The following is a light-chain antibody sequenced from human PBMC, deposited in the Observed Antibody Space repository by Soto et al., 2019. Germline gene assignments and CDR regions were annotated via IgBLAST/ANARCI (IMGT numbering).Light chain of an antibody. Sequence: QSALTQPASVSGSPGQSITISCTGTSSDIGGYNYVSWYQQLPGKVPKLIIYDVSNRPSGVSDRFSGSKSGNAASLTISGLQAEDEDDYYYSSYTSTSTLYVFGTGTKLTVL. J-gene: IGLJ1*01. CDR2: DVS. CDR1: SSDIGGYNY. V-gene: IGLV2-14*03. CDR3: SSYTSTSTLYV.